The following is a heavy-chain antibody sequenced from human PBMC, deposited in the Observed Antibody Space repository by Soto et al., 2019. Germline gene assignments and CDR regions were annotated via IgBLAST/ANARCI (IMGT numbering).Heavy chain of an antibody. Sequence: QVQLQEWGPGLVKASQTLSLTCNVSGASVSSGDYYWSWIRQPPGKGLEWIGYISHSGTTYSNPSFRSRLAMSLDTSKNQFSLQVRSVTAADPAVYFCARDRVAVAVGDAWGPGTLVTVSS. D-gene: IGHD2-15*01. CDR1: GASVSSGDYY. CDR2: ISHSGTT. V-gene: IGHV4-30-4*01. J-gene: IGHJ5*02. CDR3: ARDRVAVAVGDA.